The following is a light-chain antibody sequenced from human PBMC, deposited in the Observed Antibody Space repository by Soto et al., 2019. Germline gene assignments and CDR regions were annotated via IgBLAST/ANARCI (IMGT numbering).Light chain of an antibody. V-gene: IGKV1-8*01. CDR3: QQYYSYPGT. CDR2: AAS. J-gene: IGKJ2*01. Sequence: AIRMTQSPSSFSASTGDRVTITCRASQGISNYLAWYQQKPGKAPKLLMYAASTLQSGVPSRFSGSGSGTDFTLTISRLLSEDFATYYCQQYYSYPGTFGQGTKLEIK. CDR1: QGISNY.